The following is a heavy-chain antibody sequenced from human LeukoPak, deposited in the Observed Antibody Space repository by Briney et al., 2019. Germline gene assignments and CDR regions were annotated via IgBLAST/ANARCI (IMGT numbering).Heavy chain of an antibody. CDR3: AKEGRVPAAIQVWYFDL. CDR1: GFTFDDYA. J-gene: IGHJ2*01. CDR2: ISWNSGSI. V-gene: IGHV3-9*01. D-gene: IGHD2-2*02. Sequence: GRSLRLSCAASGFTFDDYAMHWVRHAPGKGLEWVSGISWNSGSIGYADSVKGRFTISRDNAKNSLYLQMNSVRAEDTALYYCAKEGRVPAAIQVWYFDLWGRGTLVTVSS.